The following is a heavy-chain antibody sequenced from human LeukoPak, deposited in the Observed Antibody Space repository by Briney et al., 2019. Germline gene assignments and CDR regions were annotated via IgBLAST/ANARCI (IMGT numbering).Heavy chain of an antibody. D-gene: IGHD6-6*01. J-gene: IGHJ4*02. CDR3: ARGPRRYSSSSGGGDY. CDR1: GGSISSSNYY. V-gene: IGHV4-39*07. Sequence: PSETLSLTCTVSGGSISSSNYYWGWIRQPPGKGLEWIGEINHSGSTNYNPSLKSRVTISVDTSKNQFSLKLSSVTAADTAVYYCARGPRRYSSSSGGGDYWGQGTLVTVSS. CDR2: INHSGST.